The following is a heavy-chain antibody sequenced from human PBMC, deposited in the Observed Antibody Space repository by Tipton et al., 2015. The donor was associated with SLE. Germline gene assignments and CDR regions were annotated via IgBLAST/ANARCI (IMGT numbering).Heavy chain of an antibody. J-gene: IGHJ4*02. CDR3: ARLDDILTGYSFDY. D-gene: IGHD3-9*01. Sequence: TLSLTCTVSGGSISSYYWSWIRQPPGKGLEWIGYIYYSGSTNYNPSLKSRVTISVDTSKNQFSLKLSSVTAADTAVYYCARLDDILTGYSFDYWGQGTLVTVSS. V-gene: IGHV4-59*07. CDR2: IYYSGST. CDR1: GGSISSYY.